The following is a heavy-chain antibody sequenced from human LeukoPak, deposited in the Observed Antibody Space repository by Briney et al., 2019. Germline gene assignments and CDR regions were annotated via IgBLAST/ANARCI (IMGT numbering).Heavy chain of an antibody. D-gene: IGHD2-2*01. V-gene: IGHV3-48*04. CDR2: ISSGSYTI. Sequence: GGSLRLSCAASGFTFSAYSMNWVRQAPGKGLEWVSYISSGSYTIYYADSVKDRFTISRDNAKNSLYLQMNSLRAEDTAVYYCAKPYPYCSSTSCYFQHWGQGTLVTVSS. CDR1: GFTFSAYS. J-gene: IGHJ1*01. CDR3: AKPYPYCSSTSCYFQH.